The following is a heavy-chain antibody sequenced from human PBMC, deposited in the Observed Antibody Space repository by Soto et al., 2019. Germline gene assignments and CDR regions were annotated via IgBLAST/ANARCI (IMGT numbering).Heavy chain of an antibody. D-gene: IGHD3-3*01. V-gene: IGHV1-58*02. J-gene: IGHJ4*02. CDR2: IVVGSGNT. CDR3: AAFPYYDFWSGYFHY. Sequence: ASVKVSCKASGFTFTSSAMQWVRQARGQRLEWIGWIVVGSGNTNYAQKFQERVTITRDMSTSTAYMELSSPRSEDTAVYYCAAFPYYDFWSGYFHYWGQGTLVTVSS. CDR1: GFTFTSSA.